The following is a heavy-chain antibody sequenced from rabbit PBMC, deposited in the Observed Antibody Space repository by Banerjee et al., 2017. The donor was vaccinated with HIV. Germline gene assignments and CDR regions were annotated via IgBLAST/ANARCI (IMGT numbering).Heavy chain of an antibody. J-gene: IGHJ4*01. CDR3: ARLGHADYPYAYGLKL. CDR1: GVSLNDKDV. CDR2: INIVTGKS. V-gene: IGHV1S45*01. Sequence: EQLEESGGGLVKPEGSLTLTCKASGVSLNDKDVMCWVRQAPGKGLEWIACINIVTGKSVYASWAKGRFMMSRTSSTTVTLQMTRLTAADTATYFCARLGHADYPYAYGLKLWGQGTLVTVS. D-gene: IGHD6-1*01.